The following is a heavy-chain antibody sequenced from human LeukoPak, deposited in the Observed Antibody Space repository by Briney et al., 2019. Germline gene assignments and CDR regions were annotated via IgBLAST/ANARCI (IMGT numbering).Heavy chain of an antibody. D-gene: IGHD5-18*01. J-gene: IGHJ4*02. Sequence: ASVKVSCKASGYTFTGYFMHWVRQAPGQGLEWMGWINPNSGGTNYAQKFQGRVTMARDTSISTAYMELSRLRSDDTAVYYCAKTRGYSYEYNYYFDYWGQGTLVTVSS. CDR3: AKTRGYSYEYNYYFDY. CDR1: GYTFTGYF. V-gene: IGHV1-2*02. CDR2: INPNSGGT.